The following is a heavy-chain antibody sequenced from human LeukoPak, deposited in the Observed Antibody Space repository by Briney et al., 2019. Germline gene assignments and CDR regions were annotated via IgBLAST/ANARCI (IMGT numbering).Heavy chain of an antibody. CDR3: AGDFLLVGSGWYDY. J-gene: IGHJ4*02. V-gene: IGHV4-39*07. D-gene: IGHD6-19*01. CDR2: IYYSGST. CDR1: GGSISSSSYY. Sequence: SETLSLTCTVSGGSISSSSYYWGWIRQPPGKGLEWIGSIYYSGSTYYNPSLKSRVTISVDTSKNQFSLKLSSVTAADTAVYYCAGDFLLVGSGWYDYWGQGTLVTVSS.